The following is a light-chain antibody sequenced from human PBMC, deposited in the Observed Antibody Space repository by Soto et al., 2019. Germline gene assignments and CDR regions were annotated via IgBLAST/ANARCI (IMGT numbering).Light chain of an antibody. V-gene: IGKV3-15*01. CDR2: DAS. CDR1: QSVSSN. Sequence: EIVMTQSPATLSVSPGESATLSCRASQSVSSNLAWHQQKPGQAPRILMYDASTRATGISARFSGSGSGTDFTLTISSLQAEDFATYYCQQTRSYPSTFGGGTKVDNK. J-gene: IGKJ4*01. CDR3: QQTRSYPST.